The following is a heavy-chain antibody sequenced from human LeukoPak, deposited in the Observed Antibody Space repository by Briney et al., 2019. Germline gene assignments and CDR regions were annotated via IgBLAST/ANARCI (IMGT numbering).Heavy chain of an antibody. CDR3: ARDRLDIVVVVAAPFDAFDI. CDR1: GFTFSSYA. V-gene: IGHV3-30-3*01. CDR2: ISYDGSNK. D-gene: IGHD2-15*01. J-gene: IGHJ3*02. Sequence: GRSLRLSCAASGFTFSSYAMHWVRQAPGKGLEWVAVISYDGSNKYCADSVKGRFTISRDNSKNTLDLQMNSLRAEDTAVYYCARDRLDIVVVVAAPFDAFDIWGQGTMVTVSS.